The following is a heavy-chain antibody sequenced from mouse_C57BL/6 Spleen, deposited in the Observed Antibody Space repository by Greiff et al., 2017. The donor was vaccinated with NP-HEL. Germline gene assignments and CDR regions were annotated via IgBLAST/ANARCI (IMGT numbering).Heavy chain of an antibody. CDR1: GYAFSSSW. J-gene: IGHJ3*01. D-gene: IGHD2-2*01. CDR2: IYPGDGDT. V-gene: IGHV1-82*01. CDR3: STTMFTTGFAY. Sequence: VQLQQSGPELVKPGASVKISCKASGYAFSSSWMNWVKQRPGKGLEWIGRIYPGDGDTNYNGKFKGKATLTADKSSSTAYMQLSSLTSADSAVYFCSTTMFTTGFAYWGQGTLVTVSA.